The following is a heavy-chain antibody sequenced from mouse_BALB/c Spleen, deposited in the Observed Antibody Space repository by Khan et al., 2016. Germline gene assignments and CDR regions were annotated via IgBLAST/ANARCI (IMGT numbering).Heavy chain of an antibody. CDR1: GYSITSGYY. CDR2: ISYDGSN. J-gene: IGHJ4*01. Sequence: EVQLQESGPGLVKPSQSLSLTCSVTGYSITSGYYWNWIRQFPGNKLEWMGYISYDGSNNYNPSLKNRISITRDTSKNQFFLKLNSVTTEDTATYYCARVGGFYYYAMDYCGQGTSVTVSS. CDR3: ARVGGFYYYAMDY. V-gene: IGHV3-6*02.